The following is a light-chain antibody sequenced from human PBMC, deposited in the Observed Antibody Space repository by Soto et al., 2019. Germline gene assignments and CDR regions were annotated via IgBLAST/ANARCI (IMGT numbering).Light chain of an antibody. CDR1: SSDVGGYNY. J-gene: IGLJ1*01. Sequence: QCALPQPRSVSGSPGQSVTISCTGTSSDVGGYNYVSWYQQHPGKAPKLMIYDVSKRPSGVPDRFSGSKSGNTASLTISGLQAEDESDYYCCSYAGSYTYVFGTGTKVTVL. CDR3: CSYAGSYTYV. CDR2: DVS. V-gene: IGLV2-11*01.